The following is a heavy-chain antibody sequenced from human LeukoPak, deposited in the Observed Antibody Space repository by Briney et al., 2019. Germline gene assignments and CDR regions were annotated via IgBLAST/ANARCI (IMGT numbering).Heavy chain of an antibody. CDR3: ARVPRMGDIFV. CDR2: ISSSGSTI. CDR1: GFTFDDYA. J-gene: IGHJ6*02. V-gene: IGHV3-48*03. Sequence: GRSLRLSCVASGFTFDDYAMHWVRQAPGKGLEWVSYISSSGSTIYYADSVKGRFTISRDNAKNSLYLQMNSLRAEDTAVYYCARVPRMGDIFVWGQGTTVTVSS. D-gene: IGHD3-9*01.